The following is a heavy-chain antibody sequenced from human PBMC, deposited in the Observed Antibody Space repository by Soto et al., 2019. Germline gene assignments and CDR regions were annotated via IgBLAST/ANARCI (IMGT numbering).Heavy chain of an antibody. CDR2: IYYTGNP. CDR1: GGSVSSGSHY. V-gene: IGHV4-61*01. D-gene: IGHD6-19*01. CDR3: ARDCALAVAGPGWFDP. Sequence: SETLSLTCTVSGGSVSSGSHYWTWIRQPPGKGLEWIGYIYYTGNPTYSPSLKSRVTISVDTSKNQFSLKLTSVTAADTAVYYCARDCALAVAGPGWFDPWGQGTLVTVSS. J-gene: IGHJ5*02.